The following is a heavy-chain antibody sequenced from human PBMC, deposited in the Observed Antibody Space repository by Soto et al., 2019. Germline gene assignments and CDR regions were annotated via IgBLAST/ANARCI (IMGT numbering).Heavy chain of an antibody. J-gene: IGHJ4*02. CDR2: VHSGGGT. CDR3: ARYNFNSGDYSAFDY. Sequence: SETLSLTCTVSGASIRSGDYYWGWIRQLPGKGLQWIGYVHSGGGTYYNPSLRSRVSISPDTSKNQFSLTLTSMTAADTAVFYCARYNFNSGDYSAFDYWGQGALVTVS. D-gene: IGHD3-10*01. V-gene: IGHV4-30-4*01. CDR1: GASIRSGDYY.